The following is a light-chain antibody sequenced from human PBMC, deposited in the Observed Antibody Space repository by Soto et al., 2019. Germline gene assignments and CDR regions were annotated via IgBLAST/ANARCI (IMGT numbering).Light chain of an antibody. CDR3: RQYGTSLGLA. CDR1: QSVTSNY. CDR2: GAS. Sequence: EIVLTQSPGTLSLSPGERATLSCRASQSVTSNYLAWYQEKTGQTPRLLIYGASGRATGIPDRFSGSGSGTDFTLTISRLEPEDFAVYYCRQYGTSLGLAFGGGTKVEIK. J-gene: IGKJ4*01. V-gene: IGKV3-20*01.